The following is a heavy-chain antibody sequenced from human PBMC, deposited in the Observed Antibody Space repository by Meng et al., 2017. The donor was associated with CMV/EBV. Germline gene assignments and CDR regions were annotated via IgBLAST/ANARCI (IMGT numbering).Heavy chain of an antibody. D-gene: IGHD3-22*01. Sequence: QAQRGQAGAEVKKPGSSVKVSCKASGGTFSSYAISWVRQAPGQGLEWMGGIIPIFGTANYAQKFQGRVTITADESTSTAYMELSSLRSEDTAVYYCARIYDSSGYYNYYFDYWGQGTLVTVSS. CDR1: GGTFSSYA. CDR2: IIPIFGTA. J-gene: IGHJ4*02. V-gene: IGHV1-69*01. CDR3: ARIYDSSGYYNYYFDY.